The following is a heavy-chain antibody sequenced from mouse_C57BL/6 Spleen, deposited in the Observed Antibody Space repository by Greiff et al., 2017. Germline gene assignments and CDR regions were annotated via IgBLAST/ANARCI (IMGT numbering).Heavy chain of an antibody. CDR2: IDPSDSYT. D-gene: IGHD2-12*01. V-gene: IGHV1-69*01. CDR1: GYTFTSYW. J-gene: IGHJ3*01. CDR3: ARQESYGGCAY. Sequence: QVQLQQPGAELVMPGASVKLSCKASGYTFTSYWMHWVKQRPGQGLEWIGEIDPSDSYTNYNQTFKGKSTLTVDKSSSTAYMQLSSLTSEDSAVYYCARQESYGGCAYWGQGTLVTVSA.